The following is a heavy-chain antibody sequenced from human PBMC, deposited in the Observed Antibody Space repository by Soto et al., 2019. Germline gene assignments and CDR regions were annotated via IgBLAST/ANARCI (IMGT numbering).Heavy chain of an antibody. Sequence: SETLSLTCTVSGGSISSSSYYWGWIRQPPGKGLEWIGSIYYSGSTYYNPPLKSRVTISVDTSKNQFSLRLSSVTAADTAVYYCARLGMFDYWGQGTLVTVSS. CDR3: ARLGMFDY. CDR1: GGSISSSSYY. CDR2: IYYSGST. V-gene: IGHV4-39*01. J-gene: IGHJ4*02. D-gene: IGHD1-26*01.